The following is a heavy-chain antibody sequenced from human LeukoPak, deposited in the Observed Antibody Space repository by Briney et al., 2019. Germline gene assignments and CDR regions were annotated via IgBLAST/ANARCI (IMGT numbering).Heavy chain of an antibody. V-gene: IGHV1-69*13. CDR1: GGTFSSYA. D-gene: IGHD3-10*01. Sequence: EASVKVSCKASGGTFSSYAISWVRQAPGQGLEWMGGIIPIFGTANYAQKFQGRVTITADETTSTAYMELSSLRSEDTAVYYCAREGVGDAFDTWGQGTMVTVSS. CDR2: IIPIFGTA. CDR3: AREGVGDAFDT. J-gene: IGHJ3*02.